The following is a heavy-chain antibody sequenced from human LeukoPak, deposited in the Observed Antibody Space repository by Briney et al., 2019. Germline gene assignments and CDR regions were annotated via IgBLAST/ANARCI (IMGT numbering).Heavy chain of an antibody. CDR2: ISAYNGNT. D-gene: IGHD3-22*01. CDR3: ARDRLDYYDSSGYSDY. Sequence: ASVKVSCKASGYTFTSCGISWVRQAPGQGLEWMGWISAYNGNTKYAQKLQGRVTMTTDTSTSTAYMELRSLRSDDTAVYYCARDRLDYYDSSGYSDYWGQGTLVTVSS. J-gene: IGHJ4*02. V-gene: IGHV1-18*01. CDR1: GYTFTSCG.